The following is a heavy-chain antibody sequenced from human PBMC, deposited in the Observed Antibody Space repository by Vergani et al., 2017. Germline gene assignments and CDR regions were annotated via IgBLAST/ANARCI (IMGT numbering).Heavy chain of an antibody. Sequence: QVQLVESGGGVVQPGGSLRLSCAASGFSFGSYGMHWVRVRQAPGKGLEWLAYLRYDGTTKQYADSVKGRFTISRDNSMNMLYLQMDSLRPEDTAMFYCVKDRGASIGFDDWGQGTQVTVSS. CDR3: VKDRGASIGFDD. J-gene: IGHJ4*02. D-gene: IGHD2-2*01. CDR2: LRYDGTTK. V-gene: IGHV3-30*02. CDR1: GFSFGSYG.